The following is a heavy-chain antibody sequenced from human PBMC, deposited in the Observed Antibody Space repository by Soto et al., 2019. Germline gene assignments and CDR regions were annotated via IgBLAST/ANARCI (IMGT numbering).Heavy chain of an antibody. J-gene: IGHJ6*02. V-gene: IGHV1-69*12. CDR2: IMPIFRTP. CDR3: ARDNDRPQLGGNYYYILDV. D-gene: IGHD1-1*01. Sequence: QVQLEQSGAEVKKPGTWVKVSCKASGGTFRNSAISWVRQAPGQGLEWMGGIMPIFRTPDYAQKFQGRVTITADESTNTAYMELSGLRSDDTAVYYCARDNDRPQLGGNYYYILDVWGHGTTVTVSS. CDR1: GGTFRNSA.